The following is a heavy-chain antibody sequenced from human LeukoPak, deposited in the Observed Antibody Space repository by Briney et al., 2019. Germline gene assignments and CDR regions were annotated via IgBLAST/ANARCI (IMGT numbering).Heavy chain of an antibody. CDR2: ISYDGSNK. CDR1: GFTFSSYA. D-gene: IGHD3-22*01. J-gene: IGHJ4*02. CDR3: TCIIMIGLRDY. V-gene: IGHV3-30*14. Sequence: GGSLRLSCAASGFTFSSYAMHWVRQAPGKGLEWVAVISYDGSNKYYADSVKGRFTISRDNSKNTLYLQMNSLRAEDTAVYYCTCIIMIGLRDYWGQGTLVTVSS.